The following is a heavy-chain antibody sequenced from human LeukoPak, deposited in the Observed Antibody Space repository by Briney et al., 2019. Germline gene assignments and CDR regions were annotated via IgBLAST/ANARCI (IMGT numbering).Heavy chain of an antibody. CDR2: ISAYNGNT. V-gene: IGHV1-18*01. CDR3: ARDRPQEQQLGNWFDP. CDR1: GYTFTSYG. Sequence: ASVKVSCKASGYTFTSYGISWVRQAPGQGLEWMGWISAYNGNTNYAQRLQGRVTMTTDTSTSTAYMELRSLRSDDTAVYYRARDRPQEQQLGNWFDPWGQGALVTVSS. J-gene: IGHJ5*02. D-gene: IGHD6-13*01.